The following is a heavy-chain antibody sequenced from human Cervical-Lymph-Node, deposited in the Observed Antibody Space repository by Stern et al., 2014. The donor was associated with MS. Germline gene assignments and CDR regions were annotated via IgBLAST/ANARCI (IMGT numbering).Heavy chain of an antibody. CDR1: GYTFSNSW. CDR3: ARGSAGAGAFFDY. CDR2: IYPGDSDT. Sequence: EVQLVQSGAEVKKPGGSLKISCKGSGYTFSNSWIGWGRRMPGRGLEWMGIIYPGDSDTRYSPSFQGQITISADKSISTAYLQWNSLKASDTAIFYCARGSAGAGAFFDYWGQGTLVTVSS. V-gene: IGHV5-51*01. J-gene: IGHJ4*02. D-gene: IGHD2-8*02.